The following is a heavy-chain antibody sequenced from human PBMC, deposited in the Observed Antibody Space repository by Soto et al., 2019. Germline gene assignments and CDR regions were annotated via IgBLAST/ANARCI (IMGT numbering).Heavy chain of an antibody. CDR2: MNPNSGNT. J-gene: IGHJ5*02. Sequence: QVQLVQSGAEVKKPGASVKVSCKASGYTFTSYDINWVRQATGQGLEYLGWMNPNSGNTAYVQKFQGRVTMTWDTTITAANMDMSSMLSEDTAVYFYGRGIKYGAYSRWFDPWGQGNLGTVSS. V-gene: IGHV1-8*01. CDR3: GRGIKYGAYSRWFDP. CDR1: GYTFTSYD. D-gene: IGHD4-17*01.